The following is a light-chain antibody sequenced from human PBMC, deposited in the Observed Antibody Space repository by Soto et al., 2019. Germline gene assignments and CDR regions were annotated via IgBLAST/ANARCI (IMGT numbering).Light chain of an antibody. CDR3: QQYGSSPWT. Sequence: EIVLTQSPGTLSRSPGERATLSCRASQSVTNNYLAWYQQKAGQAPRLLIYLASNRAAGTPDRFSGSGSGADFTLTINRLEPEDFAVYFCQQYGSSPWTFGQGTKVDIK. V-gene: IGKV3-20*01. J-gene: IGKJ1*01. CDR1: QSVTNNY. CDR2: LAS.